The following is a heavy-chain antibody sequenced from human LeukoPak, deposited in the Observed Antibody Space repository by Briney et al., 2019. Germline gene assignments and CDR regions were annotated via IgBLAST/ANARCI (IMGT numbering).Heavy chain of an antibody. Sequence: GGSLRLSCAASGFTFSSYGMHWVRQAPGKGLEWVAFIRYDGSNKYYADSVKGRFTISRDNSKNTLYLQMNSLRAEDTAVYYCAKDVAVAGRAIDYWGQGTLVTVSS. D-gene: IGHD6-19*01. CDR2: IRYDGSNK. V-gene: IGHV3-30*02. J-gene: IGHJ4*02. CDR1: GFTFSSYG. CDR3: AKDVAVAGRAIDY.